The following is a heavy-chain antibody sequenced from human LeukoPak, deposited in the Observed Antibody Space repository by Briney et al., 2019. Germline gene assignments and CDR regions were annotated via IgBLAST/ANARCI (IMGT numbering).Heavy chain of an antibody. CDR2: INHSGST. CDR1: GGSFSGYY. Sequence: PSETLSLTCAVYGGSFSGYYWSWIRQPPGKGLEWIGEINHSGSTNYNPSLKSRVTISVDTSKNQFSLKLSSVTATDTAVYYCARIGPRRLRVVPAAVFRGKYYGMDVWGKGTTVTVSS. J-gene: IGHJ6*04. D-gene: IGHD2-2*01. V-gene: IGHV4-34*01. CDR3: ARIGPRRLRVVPAAVFRGKYYGMDV.